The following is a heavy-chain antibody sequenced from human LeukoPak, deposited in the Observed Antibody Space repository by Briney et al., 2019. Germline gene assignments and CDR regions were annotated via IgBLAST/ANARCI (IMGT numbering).Heavy chain of an antibody. CDR2: IWYDGRNK. D-gene: IGHD3-10*01. J-gene: IGHJ4*02. Sequence: GGPLRLSCAASGFTFSSYGMHGVRQAPGEGLEGVAVIWYDGRNKYYADAVKGRFTISRDNSKNTLYLQMNSLRAEDTAVYYCAKDRPPYYYGSGSPDWWGQGTLVTVSS. CDR3: AKDRPPYYYGSGSPDW. V-gene: IGHV3-33*06. CDR1: GFTFSSYG.